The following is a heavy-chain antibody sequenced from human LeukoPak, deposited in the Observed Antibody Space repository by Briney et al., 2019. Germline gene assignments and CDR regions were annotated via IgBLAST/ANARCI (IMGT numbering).Heavy chain of an antibody. CDR3: ARGGRGYSGSYLSPIGY. CDR2: IYHSGAT. J-gene: IGHJ4*02. D-gene: IGHD1-26*01. Sequence: SETLSLTCAVSGGSISSSSSNCWTWVRQPPGKGLEWIGEIYHSGATNYNPSLKSRVTISVDTSKNQFSLKLSSVTAADTAVYYCARGGRGYSGSYLSPIGYWGQGTLVTVSS. V-gene: IGHV4-4*02. CDR1: GGSISSSSSNC.